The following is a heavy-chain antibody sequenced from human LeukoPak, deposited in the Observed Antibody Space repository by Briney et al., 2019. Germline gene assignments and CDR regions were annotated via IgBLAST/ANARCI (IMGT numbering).Heavy chain of an antibody. CDR2: IYPNGST. CDR3: ARDVRRALRFNNFYPYFGMDV. J-gene: IGHJ6*04. Sequence: AETLSLTCSVSGGPINFYWSWIRQSPGKGLEWIGGIYPNGSTSYNSSLKSRVTISLDTSKKQVSLMLNSVTAADTAVYYCARDVRRALRFNNFYPYFGMDVWGEGTTVIVST. D-gene: IGHD3-3*01. V-gene: IGHV4-59*01. CDR1: GGPINFY.